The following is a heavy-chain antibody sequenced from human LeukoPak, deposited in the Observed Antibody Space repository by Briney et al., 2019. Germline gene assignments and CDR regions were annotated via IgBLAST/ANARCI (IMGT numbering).Heavy chain of an antibody. CDR2: INPNSGGT. J-gene: IGHJ4*02. CDR3: ARDYYDSSGYYPN. Sequence: PGASVKVSCKASGYTFTGYYMHWVRQAPGQGLEWMGWINPNSGGTNYAQKFQGRVTMTRDTSISTAYMELSRLRSDDTAVYYCARDYYDSSGYYPNWGQGTLVTVSS. V-gene: IGHV1-2*02. CDR1: GYTFTGYY. D-gene: IGHD3-22*01.